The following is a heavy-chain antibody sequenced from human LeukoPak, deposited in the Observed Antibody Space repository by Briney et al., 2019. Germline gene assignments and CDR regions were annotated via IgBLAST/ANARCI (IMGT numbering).Heavy chain of an antibody. D-gene: IGHD3-3*01. Sequence: PGGSLRLSCAASGFTFSSYAMSWVRQAPGKGLEWVSAISGSGGSTYYADSVKGRFTISRDNSKNTLYLQMNSPRAEDTAVYYCARGEYYDFWSGYLSKYYFDYWGQGTLVTVSS. CDR2: ISGSGGST. V-gene: IGHV3-23*01. J-gene: IGHJ4*02. CDR1: GFTFSSYA. CDR3: ARGEYYDFWSGYLSKYYFDY.